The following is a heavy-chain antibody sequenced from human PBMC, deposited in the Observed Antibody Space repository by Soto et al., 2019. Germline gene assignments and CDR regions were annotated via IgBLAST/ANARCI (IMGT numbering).Heavy chain of an antibody. Sequence: GGSLRLSCAASGFTFSSYGMHWVRQAPGKGLEWVAVISYDGSNKYYADSVKGRFTISRDNSKNTLYLQMNSLRAEDTAVYYCAKDGGLGLTFGGVIGYWGQGTLVTVSS. D-gene: IGHD3-16*01. CDR3: AKDGGLGLTFGGVIGY. V-gene: IGHV3-30*18. CDR2: ISYDGSNK. J-gene: IGHJ4*02. CDR1: GFTFSSYG.